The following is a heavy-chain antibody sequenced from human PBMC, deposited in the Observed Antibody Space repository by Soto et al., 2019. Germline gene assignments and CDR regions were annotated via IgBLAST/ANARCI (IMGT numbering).Heavy chain of an antibody. Sequence: GGSLRLSCAASGFTFSSYAMSWVRQAPGKGLEWVSAISGSGGSTYYADSVKGRFTISRDNSKNTLYLQMNSLRAEDTAVYYCAKSCQLFGSTSCPFDYWGQGTLVTVSS. CDR1: GFTFSSYA. CDR3: AKSCQLFGSTSCPFDY. V-gene: IGHV3-23*01. D-gene: IGHD2-2*01. CDR2: ISGSGGST. J-gene: IGHJ4*02.